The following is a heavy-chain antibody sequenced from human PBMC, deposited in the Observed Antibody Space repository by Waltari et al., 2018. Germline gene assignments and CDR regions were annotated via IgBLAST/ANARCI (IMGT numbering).Heavy chain of an antibody. Sequence: VQRVESGGGVVQPGGPRRLSCEAPGFSFTRLAMHWVRRSPGKGLDWVAVVGFDGRNKFYAESVKGRFTISRDNSKNTLYLQMESLRAEDTAIYYCAKDVEGELYYFDNWGQGTLVTVSS. V-gene: IGHV3-30*18. J-gene: IGHJ4*02. CDR2: VGFDGRNK. CDR1: GFSFTRLA. CDR3: AKDVEGELYYFDN. D-gene: IGHD3-16*01.